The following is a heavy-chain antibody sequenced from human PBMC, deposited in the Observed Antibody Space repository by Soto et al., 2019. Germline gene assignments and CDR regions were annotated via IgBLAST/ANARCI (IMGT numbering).Heavy chain of an antibody. J-gene: IGHJ5*02. D-gene: IGHD3-22*01. CDR3: ARDYYDSSGYSNWFDP. CDR2: ISAYNGNT. CDR1: GYTFTSYG. Sequence: ASVKVSCKTSGYTFTSYGISWVRQAPGQGLEWMGWISAYNGNTNYAQKLQGRVTMTTDTSTSTAYMELRSLRSDDTAVYYCARDYYDSSGYSNWFDPWGQGTLVTVSS. V-gene: IGHV1-18*01.